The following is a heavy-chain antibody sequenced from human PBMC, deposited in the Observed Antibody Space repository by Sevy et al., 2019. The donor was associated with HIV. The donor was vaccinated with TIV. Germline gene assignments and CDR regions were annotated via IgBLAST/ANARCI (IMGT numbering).Heavy chain of an antibody. V-gene: IGHV3-30*18. J-gene: IGHJ6*02. CDR1: GFTFSSYG. CDR2: ISYDGSNK. CDR3: AKDLSSSWHYYYGMDV. Sequence: GGSLRLSCAASGFTFSSYGMHWVRQAPGKGLEWVAVISYDGSNKYYVDSVKGRFTISRDNSKNTLYLQMNSLRAEDTAVYYCAKDLSSSWHYYYGMDVWGQGTTVTVS.